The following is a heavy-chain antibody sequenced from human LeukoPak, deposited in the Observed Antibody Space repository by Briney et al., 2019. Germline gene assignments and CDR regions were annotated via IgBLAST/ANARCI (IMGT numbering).Heavy chain of an antibody. CDR1: GFTFSSYA. CDR3: VSFGIVGATRKSHCAFDI. D-gene: IGHD1-26*01. Sequence: GGSLRLSCAASGFTFSSYAMSWVRQAPGKGLEWVSAISGSGGSTYYADSVKGRFTISRDNSKNTLYLQMNSLRAEDAAVYYCVSFGIVGATRKSHCAFDIWGQGTMVTVSS. CDR2: ISGSGGST. V-gene: IGHV3-23*01. J-gene: IGHJ3*02.